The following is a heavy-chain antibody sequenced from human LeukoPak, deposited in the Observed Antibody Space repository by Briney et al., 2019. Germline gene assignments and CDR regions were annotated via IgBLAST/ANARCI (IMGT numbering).Heavy chain of an antibody. CDR2: ISSSSSYI. Sequence: GGSLRLSCAASGFTFSSYSMNWVRQAPGKGLEWVSSISSSSSYIYYADSVKGRFTISRDTAKNSLYLQMNSLRADDAAVYYCARPITRSYCYDSSGYQYYYYGMDVWGQGTTVTVSS. D-gene: IGHD3-22*01. J-gene: IGHJ6*02. CDR3: ARPITRSYCYDSSGYQYYYYGMDV. V-gene: IGHV3-21*01. CDR1: GFTFSSYS.